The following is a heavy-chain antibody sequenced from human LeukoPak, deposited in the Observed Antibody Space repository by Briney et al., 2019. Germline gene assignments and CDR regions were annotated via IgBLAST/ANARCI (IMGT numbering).Heavy chain of an antibody. J-gene: IGHJ4*02. CDR2: IYYSGST. D-gene: IGHD6-13*01. V-gene: IGHV4-59*08. CDR1: GDSISYYY. Sequence: SETLSLTCTVSGDSISYYYWSWIRQPPGKGLEWIGYIYYSGSTNYNPSLKSRVTISVDTSKNQFSLKLSSVTAADTAVYYCARNHEGSSWYMGYWGQGTLVTVSS. CDR3: ARNHEGSSWYMGY.